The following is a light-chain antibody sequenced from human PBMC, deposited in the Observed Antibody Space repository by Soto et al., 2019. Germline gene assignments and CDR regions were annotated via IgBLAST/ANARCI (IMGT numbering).Light chain of an antibody. CDR3: QQCDDFIT. Sequence: DIQMTQSLSSLSASVGDRVTITCQASQDIKNYLNWYQQKPGKAPKLLIYEASNLETGVPSRFSGSGSGRTFTFSISSLQPEDIATYYCQQCDDFITFGGGTRIEIK. CDR1: QDIKNY. J-gene: IGKJ4*01. V-gene: IGKV1-33*01. CDR2: EAS.